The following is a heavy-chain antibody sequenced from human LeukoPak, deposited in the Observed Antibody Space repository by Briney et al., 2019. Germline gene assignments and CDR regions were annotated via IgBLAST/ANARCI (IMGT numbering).Heavy chain of an antibody. CDR3: ARSGDDYYYYYMGV. V-gene: IGHV1-8*01. Sequence: ASVKVSCKASGYTFTSYDINWVRQATGQGLEWMGWMNPNSGNTGYAQKFQGRVTMTRNTSISTAYMELSSLRSEDTAVYYCARSGDDYYYYYMGVWGKGTTVTVSS. CDR1: GYTFTSYD. CDR2: MNPNSGNT. J-gene: IGHJ6*03. D-gene: IGHD2-21*01.